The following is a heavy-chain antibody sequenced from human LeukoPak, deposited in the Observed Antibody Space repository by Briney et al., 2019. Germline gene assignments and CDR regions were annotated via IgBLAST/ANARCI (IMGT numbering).Heavy chain of an antibody. J-gene: IGHJ4*02. CDR3: ARGSSDWTGVDY. CDR2: IKPDGSDK. CDR1: GFTFSSYG. D-gene: IGHD6-19*01. Sequence: GRSLRLSCAASGFTFSSYGMHWVRQAPGKGLEWVANIKPDGSDKYHVDSVKGRFTISRDNAKNSLYLHMSSLRAEDTAVYHCARGSSDWTGVDYWGQGTVVHVSS. V-gene: IGHV3-7*04.